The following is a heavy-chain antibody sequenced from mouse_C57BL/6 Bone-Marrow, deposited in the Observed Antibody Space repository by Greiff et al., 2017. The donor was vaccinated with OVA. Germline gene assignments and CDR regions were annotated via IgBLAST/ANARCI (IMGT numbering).Heavy chain of an antibody. CDR2: IYPGSGST. J-gene: IGHJ3*01. CDR3: ARAPLLLRQAWFAY. V-gene: IGHV1-55*01. Sequence: QVHVKQPGAELVKPGASVKMSCKASGYTFTSYWITWVKQRPGQGLEWIGDIYPGSGSTNYNEKFKSKATLTVDTSSSTAYMQLSSLTSEDSAVYYCARAPLLLRQAWFAYWGQGTLVTVSA. D-gene: IGHD1-1*01. CDR1: GYTFTSYW.